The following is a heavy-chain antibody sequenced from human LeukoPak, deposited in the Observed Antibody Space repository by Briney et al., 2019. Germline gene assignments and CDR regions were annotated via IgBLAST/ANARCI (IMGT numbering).Heavy chain of an antibody. Sequence: ASVKVSCKASGYTFTSYGISWVRQAPGQGLEWMGWISAYNGNTNYAQKLQGRVTMTTDTSTSTAYMELRSLRSDDTAVYYCARASTDYYDSSGHFDYGGQGTLVTVSS. CDR1: GYTFTSYG. J-gene: IGHJ4*02. V-gene: IGHV1-18*01. CDR2: ISAYNGNT. CDR3: ARASTDYYDSSGHFDY. D-gene: IGHD3-22*01.